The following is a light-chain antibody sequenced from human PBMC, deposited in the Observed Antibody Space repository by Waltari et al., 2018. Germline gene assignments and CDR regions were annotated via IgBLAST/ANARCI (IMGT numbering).Light chain of an antibody. J-gene: IGLJ2*01. V-gene: IGLV3-19*01. CDR1: SHRSGD. CDR3: NSRDSRGQAVV. CDR2: GEN. Sequence: SSELTQDPAVSVALGQTIRITCQSDSHRSGDASWYQQKPGQAPVLVRFGENNRPSGIPDRFSGSISGRTTSLTITGAQAEDEADYYCNSRDSRGQAVVFGGGTRVTVL.